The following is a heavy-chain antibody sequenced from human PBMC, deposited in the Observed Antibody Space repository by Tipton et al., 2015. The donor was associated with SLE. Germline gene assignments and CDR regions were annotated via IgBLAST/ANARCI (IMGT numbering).Heavy chain of an antibody. CDR3: ARASSSSWDTGYYYYMDV. D-gene: IGHD6-13*01. V-gene: IGHV4-39*07. CDR2: IYYSGST. CDR1: GGSINSSSYY. J-gene: IGHJ6*03. Sequence: TLSLTCTVSGGSINSSSYYWGWIRQPPGKGLEWIGSIYYSGSTYYNPSLKSRVTISVDTSKNQFSLKLSSVTAADTAVYYCARASSSSWDTGYYYYMDVWGKGTTVTVSS.